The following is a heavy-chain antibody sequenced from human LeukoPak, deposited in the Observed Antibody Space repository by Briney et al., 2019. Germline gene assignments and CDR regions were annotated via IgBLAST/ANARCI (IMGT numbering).Heavy chain of an antibody. CDR1: GLTFSSYS. Sequence: GGSLRLSCVVSGLTFSSYSMNWVRQAPGKGLEWVSYISSSSSPIYDSDSVKGRFTISRDNAKNSLYLQMNSLRAEDTAVYYCAELGITMIGGVWGKGTTVTISS. CDR2: ISSSSSPI. J-gene: IGHJ6*04. CDR3: AELGITMIGGV. V-gene: IGHV3-48*04. D-gene: IGHD3-10*02.